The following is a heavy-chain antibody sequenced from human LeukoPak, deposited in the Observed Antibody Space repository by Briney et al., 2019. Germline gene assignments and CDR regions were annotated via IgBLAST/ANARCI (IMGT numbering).Heavy chain of an antibody. CDR2: INPNSGGT. CDR1: GYTFTGYY. CDR3: ARSAMIVVAPFDY. Sequence: VSVKVSCKASGYTFTGYYMHWVRQAPGQGLEWMGWINPNSGGTNYAQKFQGRVTMTRDTSISTAYMELSRLRSDDTAVYYCARSAMIVVAPFDYWGQGTLVTVSS. D-gene: IGHD3-22*01. J-gene: IGHJ4*02. V-gene: IGHV1-2*02.